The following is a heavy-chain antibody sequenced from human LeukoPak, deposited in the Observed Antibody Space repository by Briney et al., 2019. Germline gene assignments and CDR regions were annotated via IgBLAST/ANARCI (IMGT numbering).Heavy chain of an antibody. CDR1: GYTFTGYY. CDR2: INPNSGGT. D-gene: IGHD3-10*01. Sequence: ASVKVSCKASGYTFTGYYMHWVRQAPGQGLEWMGRINPNSGGTNHAQKFQGRVTMTRDTSISTAYMELSRLRSDDTAVYYCARRAGGSGFNWFDPWGQGTLVTVSS. V-gene: IGHV1-2*06. J-gene: IGHJ5*02. CDR3: ARRAGGSGFNWFDP.